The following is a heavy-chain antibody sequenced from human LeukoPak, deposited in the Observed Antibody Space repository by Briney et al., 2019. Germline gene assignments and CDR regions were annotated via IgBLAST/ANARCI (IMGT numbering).Heavy chain of an antibody. V-gene: IGHV1-69*13. Sequence: ASVKVSCKASGGTFSSYAISWVRQAPGQGLEWMGGIIPIFGTANYAQKFQGRVTITADESTSTAYMELSSLSSEDTAVYYCTSYRLVGDNGDATHYWGQGTLVTVSS. J-gene: IGHJ4*02. CDR2: IIPIFGTA. CDR3: TSYRLVGDNGDATHY. D-gene: IGHD4-17*01. CDR1: GGTFSSYA.